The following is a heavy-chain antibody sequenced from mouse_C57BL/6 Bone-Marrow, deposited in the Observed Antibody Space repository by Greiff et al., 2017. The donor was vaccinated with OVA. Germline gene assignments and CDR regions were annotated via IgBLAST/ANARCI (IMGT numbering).Heavy chain of an antibody. CDR3: AREAPVVAWWYFDV. D-gene: IGHD1-1*01. V-gene: IGHV2-2*01. J-gene: IGHJ1*03. CDR2: IWSGGST. CDR1: GFSLTSYG. Sequence: VQVVESGPGLVQPSQSLSITCTVSGFSLTSYGVHWVRQSPGKGLEWLGVIWSGGSTDYNAAFISRLSISKDNSKSQVFFKMNSLQADDTAIYYCAREAPVVAWWYFDVWGTGTTVTVSS.